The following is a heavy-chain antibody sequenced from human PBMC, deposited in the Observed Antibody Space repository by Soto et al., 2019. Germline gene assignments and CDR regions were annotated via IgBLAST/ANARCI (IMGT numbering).Heavy chain of an antibody. V-gene: IGHV6-1*01. CDR1: GDSVSSNNVA. CDR2: TYYTSKWNS. CDR3: ARGRDSAFDF. D-gene: IGHD5-18*01. J-gene: IGHJ4*02. Sequence: QVQLQQSGPGLVKPSQTLSLTCAMSGDSVSSNNVAWNWIRQSPSRGLEWLGRTYYTSKWNSDYAVSVTSRMTVTPDTSKNQFSLQLSSVTPEDTAVYYCARGRDSAFDFWGQGTLVTVSS.